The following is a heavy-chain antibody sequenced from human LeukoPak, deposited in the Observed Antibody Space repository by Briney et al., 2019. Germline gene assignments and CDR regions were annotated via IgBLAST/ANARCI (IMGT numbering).Heavy chain of an antibody. CDR3: ARDTQYSSSWYGFDY. V-gene: IGHV1-69*05. D-gene: IGHD6-13*01. CDR2: IISIFGTA. Sequence: SVQVYCNASGVAFRIYAISWVRQAPGQGLEWMGGIISIFGTANYAQKFQGRVTITTEESTSTAYMELSSLRSEDTAVYYCARDTQYSSSWYGFDYWGQGTLVTVSS. CDR1: GVAFRIYA. J-gene: IGHJ4*02.